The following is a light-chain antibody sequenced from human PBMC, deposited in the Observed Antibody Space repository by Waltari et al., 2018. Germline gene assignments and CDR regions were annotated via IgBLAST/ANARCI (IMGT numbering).Light chain of an antibody. Sequence: QSVLTQPPSASGTPGQRVTISCSGSRSNIGSNYVYWYQQVPGTAPKPLIYRNNQGPSGVPDRCSGYKSGTSASLAISGLRSEDEVDYYCAAWDDSLSGRVFGGGTKVTVL. V-gene: IGLV1-47*01. CDR3: AAWDDSLSGRV. CDR2: RNN. CDR1: RSNIGSNY. J-gene: IGLJ3*02.